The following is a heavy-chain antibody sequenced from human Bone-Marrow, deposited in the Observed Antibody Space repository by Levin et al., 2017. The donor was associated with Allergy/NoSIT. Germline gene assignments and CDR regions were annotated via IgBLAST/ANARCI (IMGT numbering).Heavy chain of an antibody. Sequence: GESLKISCAASGFNFSVYTMTWVRQAPGKGLEWVSAITGDGENTYYADSVKGRFTISRDNSYNTVFLQMNSLRAEDTAVYYCARQTEDYWGQGTLVTVSS. CDR3: ARQTEDY. CDR2: ITGDGENT. V-gene: IGHV3-23*01. J-gene: IGHJ4*02. CDR1: GFNFSVYT.